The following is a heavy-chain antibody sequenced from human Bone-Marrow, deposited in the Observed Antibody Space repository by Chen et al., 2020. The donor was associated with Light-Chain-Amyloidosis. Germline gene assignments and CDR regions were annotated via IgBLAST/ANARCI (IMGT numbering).Heavy chain of an antibody. Sequence: QVQLQQWGAGLLKPSETLSLTCAVYGGSFSGYYWSWIRQPPGKGLEWIGEINHSGSTNYNPSLKSRVTISVDTSKNQFSLKLSSVTAADTAVYYCARVVGDYYDILTGYYNAEPYYFDYWGQGTLVTVSS. CDR1: GGSFSGYY. CDR2: INHSGST. D-gene: IGHD3-9*01. CDR3: ARVVGDYYDILTGYYNAEPYYFDY. V-gene: IGHV4-34*01. J-gene: IGHJ4*02.